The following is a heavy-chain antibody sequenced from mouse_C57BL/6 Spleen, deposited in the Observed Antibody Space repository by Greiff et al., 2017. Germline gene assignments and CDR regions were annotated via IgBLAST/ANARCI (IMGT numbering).Heavy chain of an antibody. CDR2: IDPSDSYT. Sequence: QVQLQQPGAELVMPGASVKLSCKASGYTFTSYWMHWVKQRPGQGLEWIGEIDPSDSYTNYNQKFKGKSTLTVDKSSSTAYMQLSSLTSEDSAVYYCARSGGTGRFAYWAKGLWSLSLQ. J-gene: IGHJ3*01. CDR3: ARSGGTGRFAY. D-gene: IGHD3-3*01. V-gene: IGHV1-69*01. CDR1: GYTFTSYW.